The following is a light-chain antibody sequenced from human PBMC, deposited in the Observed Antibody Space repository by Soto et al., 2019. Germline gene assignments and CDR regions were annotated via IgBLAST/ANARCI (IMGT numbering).Light chain of an antibody. CDR1: QSVSNS. Sequence: EIVLTQSPATLSLSPGERATLSCRASQSVSNSLVWFQQKPGQAPRLLIYDASNRATDIPARFSGSGSGTDCTLTISSLEPEDRAVYYCQQRRNWPRTFGQGTKLEIK. CDR2: DAS. J-gene: IGKJ2*01. CDR3: QQRRNWPRT. V-gene: IGKV3-11*01.